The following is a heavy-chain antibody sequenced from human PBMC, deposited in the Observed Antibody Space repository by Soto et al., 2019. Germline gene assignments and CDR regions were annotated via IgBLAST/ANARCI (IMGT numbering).Heavy chain of an antibody. D-gene: IGHD5-12*01. Sequence: PSETLSLTCAVSGYSISSGYYWGLIRQPPGKGLEWIGSIYHSGSTYYNPSLKSRVTISVDTSKNQFSLKLSSVTAADTAVYYCARGKVAMATITQYYFDYWGQGTLVTDSS. CDR1: GYSISSGYY. CDR3: ARGKVAMATITQYYFDY. V-gene: IGHV4-38-2*01. J-gene: IGHJ4*02. CDR2: IYHSGST.